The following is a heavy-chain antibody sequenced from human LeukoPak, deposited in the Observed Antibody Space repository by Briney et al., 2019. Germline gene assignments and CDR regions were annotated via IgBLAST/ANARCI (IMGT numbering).Heavy chain of an antibody. V-gene: IGHV1-46*01. CDR2: INPSRAST. CDR3: ARDGTGTFIDKDAFDI. J-gene: IGHJ3*02. Sequence: ASVKVSSKASGYTFTSYYMHSVRQSPGQRLEWMGIINPSRASTSYELKFQGRVTMTRDTSTITVYMELSSLRSEDTAVYYCARDGTGTFIDKDAFDIWGQGTMVTVSS. CDR1: GYTFTSYY. D-gene: IGHD1-1*01.